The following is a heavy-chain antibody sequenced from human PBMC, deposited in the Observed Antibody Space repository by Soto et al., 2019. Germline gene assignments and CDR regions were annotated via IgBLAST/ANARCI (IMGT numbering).Heavy chain of an antibody. CDR1: GFSISSAW. J-gene: IGHJ6*02. D-gene: IGHD2-15*01. CDR2: IKTKIEGETT. V-gene: IGHV3-15*07. Sequence: QLVEYGGGLVRPGGSLRLSCSASGFSISSAWMNWFRQAPGKGLEWVGRIKTKIEGETTHYAAPVNGRFTVSRDDSKNMLYLQMNSLKADDTALYYCTTGSVEGVWGQGTTVTVSS. CDR3: TTGSVEGV.